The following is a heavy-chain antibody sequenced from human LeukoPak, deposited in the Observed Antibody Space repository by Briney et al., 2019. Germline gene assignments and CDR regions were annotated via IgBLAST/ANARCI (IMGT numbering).Heavy chain of an antibody. CDR2: INPNSGGT. V-gene: IGHV1-2*02. CDR1: GYTFTGYY. Sequence: ASVKVSCKAYGYTFTGYYMHWVRQAPGQRLEWMGWINPNSGGTNYAQKFRGRVTMTRDTSISTAYMELSRLRSDDTAVYYCARDGIAAAGTRNWFDPWGQGTLVTVSS. J-gene: IGHJ5*02. D-gene: IGHD6-13*01. CDR3: ARDGIAAAGTRNWFDP.